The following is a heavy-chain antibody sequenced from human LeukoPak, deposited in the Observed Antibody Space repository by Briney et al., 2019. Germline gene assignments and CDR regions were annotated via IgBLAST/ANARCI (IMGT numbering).Heavy chain of an antibody. CDR1: GVSISRGGYA. Sequence: SETLSLTCAVSGVSISRGGYAWNWIRQPPGKGLEWIAYIYHSGTTYYNPSLKSRATISVDTSKNQFSLKLSPVTAADTAVYYCARDFRGGYDFWSGYYTPYYFDYWGQGTLVTVSS. CDR2: IYHSGTT. J-gene: IGHJ4*02. V-gene: IGHV4-30-4*07. D-gene: IGHD3-3*01. CDR3: ARDFRGGYDFWSGYYTPYYFDY.